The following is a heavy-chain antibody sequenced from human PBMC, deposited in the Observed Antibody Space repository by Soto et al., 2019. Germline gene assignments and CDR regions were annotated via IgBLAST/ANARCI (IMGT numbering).Heavy chain of an antibody. Sequence: EVQLVESGGGLVQPGGSLRLSCAASGFTFSSYWMHWVRQVPGKGPVWVSRIKNDGSGTYYADSVKGRLTMSRDNAKNTVYLQMSSLRAEAPAVYYGVRGDGDYYDGNGYLGRHWGQGTLVTVSS. V-gene: IGHV3-74*01. CDR1: GFTFSSYW. J-gene: IGHJ4*02. D-gene: IGHD3-22*01. CDR2: IKNDGSGT. CDR3: VRGDGDYYDGNGYLGRH.